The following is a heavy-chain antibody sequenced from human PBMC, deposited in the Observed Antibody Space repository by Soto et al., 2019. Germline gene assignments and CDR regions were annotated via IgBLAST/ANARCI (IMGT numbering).Heavy chain of an antibody. Sequence: GGSLILSCAASGFTFSTYAMSWVRQAPGKGLQWVSFISSSGGTTYYADSVKGRFTISRENSKKTLYLQMNSLRAEDTAVYYCARELNDYGVFDYWGQGTLVTVSS. J-gene: IGHJ4*02. D-gene: IGHD4-17*01. CDR3: ARELNDYGVFDY. CDR2: ISSSGGTT. V-gene: IGHV3-23*01. CDR1: GFTFSTYA.